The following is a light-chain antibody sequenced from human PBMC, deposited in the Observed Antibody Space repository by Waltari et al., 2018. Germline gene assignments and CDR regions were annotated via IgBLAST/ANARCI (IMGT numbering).Light chain of an antibody. CDR1: QSVSSY. CDR2: DAS. CDR3: QQRSNWLT. V-gene: IGKV3-11*01. Sequence: EIVLTQSPATLSLSPGERATLSCRASQSVSSYLAWYQRKPGKSPRLLIYDASNRATGIPARFSGSGVGTDFTLTISSLEPEDFAVYYCQQRSNWLTFGGGTKVEIK. J-gene: IGKJ4*01.